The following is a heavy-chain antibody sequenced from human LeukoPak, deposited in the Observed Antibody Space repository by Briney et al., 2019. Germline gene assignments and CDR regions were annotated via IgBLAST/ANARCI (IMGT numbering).Heavy chain of an antibody. CDR3: ARGHKYSSSSFDY. Sequence: PGGSLRLSCAASGFTFSSYAMHWVRQAPGKGLEWVAVISYDGSNKYYADSVKGRFTISRDNAKNSLYLQMNSLRAEDTAVYYCARGHKYSSSSFDYWGQGTLVTVSS. J-gene: IGHJ4*02. CDR1: GFTFSSYA. CDR2: ISYDGSNK. V-gene: IGHV3-30*04. D-gene: IGHD6-6*01.